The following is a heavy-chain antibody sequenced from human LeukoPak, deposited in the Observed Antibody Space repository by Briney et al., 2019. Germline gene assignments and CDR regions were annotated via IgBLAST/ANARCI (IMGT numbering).Heavy chain of an antibody. CDR3: AKAQLNYYYDTSGYFFDN. CDR1: GFTFDDYA. J-gene: IGHJ4*02. D-gene: IGHD3-22*01. V-gene: IGHV3-9*03. Sequence: SLKISCAASGFTFDDYAMHWVRQAPGKGLEWVSGINWNSGSVGYADSVKGRFTISRDNAKNSLYLQMNGLRAEDMALYYCAKAQLNYYYDTSGYFFDNWGQGTLVTVST. CDR2: INWNSGSV.